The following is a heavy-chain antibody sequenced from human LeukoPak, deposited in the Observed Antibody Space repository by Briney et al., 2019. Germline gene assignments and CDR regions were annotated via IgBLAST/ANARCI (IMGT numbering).Heavy chain of an antibody. Sequence: GGSLRLCCAASGFTFSSYAMSWVRQASGKGLEWVSAISGSGGSTYYADPVKGRFTISRDNSKNTLYLQMNSLRAEDTAVYYCAKGTWFGELSTLGYYGMDVWGKGTTVTVSS. CDR3: AKGTWFGELSTLGYYGMDV. CDR1: GFTFSSYA. V-gene: IGHV3-23*01. J-gene: IGHJ6*04. D-gene: IGHD3-10*01. CDR2: ISGSGGST.